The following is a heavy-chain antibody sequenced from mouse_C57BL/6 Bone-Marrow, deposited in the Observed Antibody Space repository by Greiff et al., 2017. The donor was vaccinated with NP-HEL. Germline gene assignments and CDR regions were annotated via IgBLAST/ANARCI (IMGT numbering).Heavy chain of an antibody. V-gene: IGHV5-12*01. CDR3: ARHPPYYYGSSLFAY. Sequence: EVKLQESGGGLVQPGGSLKLSCAASGFTFSDYYMYWVRQTPEKRLEWVAYISNGGGSTYYPDTVKGRFTISRDNAKNTLYLQMSRLKSEDTAMYYCARHPPYYYGSSLFAYWGQGTLVTVSA. D-gene: IGHD1-1*01. CDR2: ISNGGGST. J-gene: IGHJ3*01. CDR1: GFTFSDYY.